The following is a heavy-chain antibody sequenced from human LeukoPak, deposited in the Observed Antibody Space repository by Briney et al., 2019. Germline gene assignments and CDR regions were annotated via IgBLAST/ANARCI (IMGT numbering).Heavy chain of an antibody. CDR3: AKDIAQGYTFGSIEQDY. Sequence: GGSLRLSCAASGVTFSRYAMSWVRQAPGKGLEWVSAISESGTGTYYADSVKGRFTMSRDNSKNTLSLQMNSLRAEDTAVYYCAKDIAQGYTFGSIEQDYWGQGTLVTVSS. V-gene: IGHV3-23*01. D-gene: IGHD5-18*01. CDR1: GVTFSRYA. J-gene: IGHJ4*02. CDR2: ISESGTGT.